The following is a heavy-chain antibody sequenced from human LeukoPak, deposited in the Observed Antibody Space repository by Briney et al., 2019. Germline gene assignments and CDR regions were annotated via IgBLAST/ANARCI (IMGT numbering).Heavy chain of an antibody. CDR3: ARGRDLFDS. V-gene: IGHV3-48*04. CDR1: GFTFSTYS. J-gene: IGHJ4*02. Sequence: GGSLRLSCAASGFTFSTYSMNWVRQAPGKGLEWVSYISSSSSAIYFADSVKGRFTISKDNAKNSLYLQMNSLRVEDTAVYYCARGRDLFDSWGQGTLVTVSS. CDR2: ISSSSSAI.